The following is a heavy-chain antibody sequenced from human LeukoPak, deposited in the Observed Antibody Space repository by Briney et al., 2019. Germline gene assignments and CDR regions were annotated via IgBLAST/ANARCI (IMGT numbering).Heavy chain of an antibody. J-gene: IGHJ6*02. D-gene: IGHD2-15*01. V-gene: IGHV3-48*02. Sequence: GGSLRLSCAASGFTFSSYEMNWVRQAPGKGLEWLSYLSPSSTTIYYADSVKGRFTVSRDNAKNSLYLQMNSLRDEDTAVYYCATVHCSGGSCYDGSYYGMDVWGQGTTVTVSS. CDR2: LSPSSTTI. CDR3: ATVHCSGGSCYDGSYYGMDV. CDR1: GFTFSSYE.